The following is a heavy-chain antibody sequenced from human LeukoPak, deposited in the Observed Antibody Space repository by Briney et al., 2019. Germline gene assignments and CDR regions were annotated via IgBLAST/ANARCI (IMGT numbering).Heavy chain of an antibody. Sequence: SETLSLTCTVSGGSISTYYWSWIRQPPGKGLEWIAYIYYSGSTNYNPSLKSRVTISIDTSKNQSSLRVNSVTAADTAVYYCARTTVAAPGAWFDPWGQGTLVTVSS. V-gene: IGHV4-59*01. CDR1: GGSISTYY. J-gene: IGHJ5*02. CDR3: ARTTVAAPGAWFDP. CDR2: IYYSGST. D-gene: IGHD1-1*01.